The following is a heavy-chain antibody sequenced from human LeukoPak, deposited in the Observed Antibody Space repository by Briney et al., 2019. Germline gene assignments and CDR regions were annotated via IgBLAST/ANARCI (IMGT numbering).Heavy chain of an antibody. CDR2: IYYSGST. D-gene: IGHD6-13*01. V-gene: IGHV4-39*02. Sequence: SETLSVTCTVSVGSISSGSYYVGWIRQPPGKGLEWDGSIYYSGSTYYNPSLKSRVTISVDTSKKHFSLKLNSVTAADTAVYYCAREVADSSWSYWGQGTLVTVSS. CDR3: AREVADSSWSY. CDR1: VGSISSGSYY. J-gene: IGHJ4*02.